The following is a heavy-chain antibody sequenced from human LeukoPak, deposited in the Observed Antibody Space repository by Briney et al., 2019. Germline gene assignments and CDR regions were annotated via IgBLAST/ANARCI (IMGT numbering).Heavy chain of an antibody. J-gene: IGHJ4*02. Sequence: GKSLRLSCAASGFTFSNYAMHWVRQAPGKGLEWVSLISSDGTYEYYADSVKGRFTISRENSKNTLYLQMNSLRAEDTAVYYCARELDYYGSGSYYTSPGVFDYWGQGTLVTVSS. V-gene: IGHV3-30*01. D-gene: IGHD3-10*01. CDR2: ISSDGTYE. CDR1: GFTFSNYA. CDR3: ARELDYYGSGSYYTSPGVFDY.